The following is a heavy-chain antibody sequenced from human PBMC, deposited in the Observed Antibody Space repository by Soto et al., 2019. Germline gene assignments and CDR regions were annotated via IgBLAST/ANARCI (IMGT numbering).Heavy chain of an antibody. CDR2: ISGSGDNT. CDR3: AKTRYVSGSYYKTFDY. D-gene: IGHD3-10*01. CDR1: GFTFSIYA. V-gene: IGHV3-23*01. J-gene: IGHJ4*02. Sequence: PGGSLRLSCAGSGFTFSIYAMSWVRQAPGKGLEWVSTISGSGDNTYYGDSVKGRFTISRDNSKNTLYLQMSSLRAEDTAEYYCAKTRYVSGSYYKTFDYWGQGTLVTVSS.